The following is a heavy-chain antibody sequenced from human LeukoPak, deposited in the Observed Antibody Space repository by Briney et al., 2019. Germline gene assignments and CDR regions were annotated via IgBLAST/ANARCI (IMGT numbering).Heavy chain of an antibody. CDR3: ARGDSASKIDY. J-gene: IGHJ4*02. V-gene: IGHV3-7*01. D-gene: IGHD1-26*01. CDR1: GFPLSHYW. CDR2: IKEDGSEK. Sequence: GGSLRLSCAASGFPLSHYWMSWVRQTPAKGLEWVANIKEDGSEKYSADSVKGRFTISRDNAKNALYLQMSSLRVEDTAVYFCARGDSASKIDYWGQGTLVTVSS.